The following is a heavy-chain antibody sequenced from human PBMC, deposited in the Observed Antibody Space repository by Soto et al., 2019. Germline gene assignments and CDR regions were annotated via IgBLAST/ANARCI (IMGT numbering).Heavy chain of an antibody. D-gene: IGHD3-10*01. J-gene: IGHJ5*02. Sequence: SETLSLTCTVSDGSISRYYWSWFRQPPGKGLEWIGYIYYSGSTNYNPSLKSRVTISVDTSKNQFSLKLSSVTAADTAVYYCARDSYGSGSYRRWFDPWGQGTLVTVSS. CDR1: DGSISRYY. CDR3: ARDSYGSGSYRRWFDP. CDR2: IYYSGST. V-gene: IGHV4-59*01.